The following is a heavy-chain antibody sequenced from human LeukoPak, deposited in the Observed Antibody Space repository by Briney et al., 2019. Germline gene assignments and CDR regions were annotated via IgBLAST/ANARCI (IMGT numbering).Heavy chain of an antibody. V-gene: IGHV1-69*06. CDR1: GGTFISYA. CDR2: IIPIFGTA. D-gene: IGHD2-15*01. CDR3: AHYCSGASCPDGDDAFDI. J-gene: IGHJ3*02. Sequence: SVKVSCKASGGTFISYAISWVRQAPGQGLEWMGGIIPIFGTANYAQKFQGRVTITADKSTSTAYMELSSLRSEDTAVYYCAHYCSGASCPDGDDAFDIWGQGTMVTVSS.